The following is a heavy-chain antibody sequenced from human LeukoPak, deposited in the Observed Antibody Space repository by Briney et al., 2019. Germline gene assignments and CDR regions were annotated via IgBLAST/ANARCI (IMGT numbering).Heavy chain of an antibody. V-gene: IGHV1-18*01. Sequence: GASVKVSCKVSVYTFTIYGISWVRQAPGQGLEWMGWINAYNGNTNYAQKLQGRVTMTTDTSTSTAYMELRSLRSDDTAVYYCARDRSTAMVTAVDYWGQGTLVTVSS. D-gene: IGHD5-18*01. CDR2: INAYNGNT. J-gene: IGHJ4*02. CDR3: ARDRSTAMVTAVDY. CDR1: VYTFTIYG.